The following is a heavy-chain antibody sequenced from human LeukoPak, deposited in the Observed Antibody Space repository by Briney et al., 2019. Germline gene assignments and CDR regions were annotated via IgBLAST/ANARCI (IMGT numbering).Heavy chain of an antibody. D-gene: IGHD6-13*01. CDR1: GFTFSSYA. V-gene: IGHV3-21*01. CDR2: ISSSSSYI. CDR3: ARDLGYSSSWTRWFDP. J-gene: IGHJ5*02. Sequence: PGGSLRLSCAASGFTFSSYAMSWVRQAPGKGLEWVSSISSSSSYIYYADPVKGRFTISRDNAKNSLYLQMNSLRAEDTAVYYCARDLGYSSSWTRWFDPWGQGTLVTVSS.